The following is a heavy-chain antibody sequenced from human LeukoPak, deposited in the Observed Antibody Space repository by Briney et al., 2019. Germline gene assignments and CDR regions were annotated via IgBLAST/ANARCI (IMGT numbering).Heavy chain of an antibody. Sequence: GGSLRLSCAASGFTFSSYWMSWVRQAPGKGLEWVANIKQDGSEKDYVDSVKGRFTISRDNAKNSLYLQMNSLRAEDTAVYYCLRVGAIDYYYYYMDVWGKGTTVTISS. CDR3: LRVGAIDYYYYYMDV. CDR1: GFTFSSYW. D-gene: IGHD1-26*01. V-gene: IGHV3-7*04. CDR2: IKQDGSEK. J-gene: IGHJ6*03.